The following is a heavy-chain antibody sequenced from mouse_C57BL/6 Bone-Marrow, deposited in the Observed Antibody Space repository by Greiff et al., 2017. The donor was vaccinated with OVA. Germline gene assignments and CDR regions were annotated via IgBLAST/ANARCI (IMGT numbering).Heavy chain of an antibody. CDR2: IYPGDGDT. CDR3: ARSVYYGYPYAMDY. J-gene: IGHJ4*01. CDR1: GYAFSSSW. Sequence: QVQLQQSGPELVKPGASVKISCKASGYAFSSSWMNWVKQRPGKGLEWIGRIYPGDGDTNYNGKFKGKATLHADKSSSTAYMQLSSLTSEDSAVYFCARSVYYGYPYAMDYWGQGTSVTVSS. V-gene: IGHV1-82*01. D-gene: IGHD2-2*01.